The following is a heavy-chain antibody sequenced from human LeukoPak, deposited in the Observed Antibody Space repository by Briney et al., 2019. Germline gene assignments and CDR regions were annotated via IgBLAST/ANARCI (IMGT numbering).Heavy chain of an antibody. V-gene: IGHV3-23*01. J-gene: IGHJ3*02. CDR2: ISGSGDST. D-gene: IGHD3-22*01. Sequence: PGGSLRLSCVVAGFAFSTYGMSWVRQAPGKGLEWVSAISGSGDSTYYAESVKGRFTISRDNSKDTLYLQMNSLRVEDTAVYYCAKVADSSGYPLGAFDIWGQGTMVTVSS. CDR3: AKVADSSGYPLGAFDI. CDR1: GFAFSTYG.